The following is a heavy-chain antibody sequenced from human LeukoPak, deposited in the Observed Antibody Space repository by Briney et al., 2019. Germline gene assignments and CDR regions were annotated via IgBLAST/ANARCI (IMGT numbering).Heavy chain of an antibody. J-gene: IGHJ4*02. CDR2: IIPIFGTA. CDR1: GGTFSSYA. V-gene: IGHV1-69*13. D-gene: IGHD3-22*01. CDR3: ARTNYYDSSGYYRGVGDY. Sequence: ASVKVSCKASGGTFSSYAISWVRQAPGQGLEWMGGIIPIFGTANYAQKFQGRVTITADESTSTAYMELSSLRSEDTAVYYCARTNYYDSSGYYRGVGDYWGQGTLVTVSS.